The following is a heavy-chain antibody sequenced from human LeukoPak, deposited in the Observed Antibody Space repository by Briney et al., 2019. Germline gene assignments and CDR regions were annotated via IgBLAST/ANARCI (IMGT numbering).Heavy chain of an antibody. CDR2: IYYSGST. CDR3: AKAFSYYNSGTLDY. CDR1: GGSISSYY. D-gene: IGHD3-10*01. Sequence: TSETLSLTCTVSGGSISSYYWSWIRQPPGKGLEWIGYIYYSGSTDYNPSLKSRVTISLDTSKNQFSLKLSSVTAADTAVYYCAKAFSYYNSGTLDYWGQGTLVTVSS. J-gene: IGHJ4*02. V-gene: IGHV4-59*01.